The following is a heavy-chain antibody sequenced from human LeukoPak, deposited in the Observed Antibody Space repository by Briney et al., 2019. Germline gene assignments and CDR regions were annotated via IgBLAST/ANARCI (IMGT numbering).Heavy chain of an antibody. CDR2: IYYSGST. Sequence: SETLSLTCTVSGGSISSGGYCWSWIRQHPGKGLEWIGYIYYSGSTYYNPSLKSRVTISVDTSKNQFSLKLSSVTAADTAVYYCARLQGSYCSSTSCLYYYGMDVWGQGPTVTVSS. J-gene: IGHJ6*02. CDR3: ARLQGSYCSSTSCLYYYGMDV. D-gene: IGHD2-2*01. V-gene: IGHV4-31*03. CDR1: GGSISSGGYC.